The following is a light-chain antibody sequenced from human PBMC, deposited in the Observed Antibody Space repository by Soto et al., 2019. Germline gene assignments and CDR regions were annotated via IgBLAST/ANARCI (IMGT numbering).Light chain of an antibody. CDR1: SSDVGGYNY. Sequence: QSVLTHPASVSWAPGQAITISCTGTSSDVGGYNYVSCYQQHPGKAPKLMIYEVSNRPSGVSNRFSGSKSGNTASLTISGLQAEDEADYYCSSYTSSSTPYVFGTGTKVTGL. J-gene: IGLJ1*01. CDR2: EVS. CDR3: SSYTSSSTPYV. V-gene: IGLV2-14*01.